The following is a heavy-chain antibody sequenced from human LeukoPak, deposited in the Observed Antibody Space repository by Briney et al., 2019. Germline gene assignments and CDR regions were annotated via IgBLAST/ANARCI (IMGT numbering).Heavy chain of an antibody. J-gene: IGHJ5*02. V-gene: IGHV3-74*01. D-gene: IGHD6-13*01. CDR2: INNDGSST. CDR1: GFTFSSYW. Sequence: GGSLRLSCAASGFTFSSYWMRWVRQAPGKGLVWVSRINNDGSSTSYADSVEGRFTISRDNAKNTLYLQMNSLRAEDTAVYYCARPTKEGSSWYWWFDPWGQGTLVTVSS. CDR3: ARPTKEGSSWYWWFDP.